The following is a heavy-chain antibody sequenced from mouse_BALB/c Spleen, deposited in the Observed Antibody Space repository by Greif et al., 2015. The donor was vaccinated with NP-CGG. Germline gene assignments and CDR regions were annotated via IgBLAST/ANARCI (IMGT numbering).Heavy chain of an antibody. CDR1: GFTFSSYA. CDR2: ISSGGSYT. Sequence: EVKLVESGGGLVKPGGSLKLSCAASGFTFSSYAMSWVRQTPEKRLEWVATISSGGSYTYYPDSVKGRFTISRDNAKNTLYPQMSSLRSEDTAMYYCARHGNYDYWGQGTTLTVSS. D-gene: IGHD2-1*01. J-gene: IGHJ2*01. CDR3: ARHGNYDY. V-gene: IGHV5-9-3*01.